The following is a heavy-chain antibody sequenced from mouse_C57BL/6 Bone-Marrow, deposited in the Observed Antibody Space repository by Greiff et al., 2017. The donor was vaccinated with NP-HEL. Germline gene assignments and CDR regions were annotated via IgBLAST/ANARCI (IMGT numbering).Heavy chain of an antibody. CDR2: ITHSGET. CDR3: AGDSSGYGDFDY. V-gene: IGHV12-3*01. Sequence: VQLQQSGPGLVKPSQSLFLTCSITGFPITSGYYWIWNRQSPGKPLEWMGYITHSGETFYNPSLQSPTSITREKSTNNVFLQLSCVTSEDTAMFYCAGDSSGYGDFDYWGQGTTLTVSS. J-gene: IGHJ2*01. CDR1: GFPITSGYY. D-gene: IGHD3-2*02.